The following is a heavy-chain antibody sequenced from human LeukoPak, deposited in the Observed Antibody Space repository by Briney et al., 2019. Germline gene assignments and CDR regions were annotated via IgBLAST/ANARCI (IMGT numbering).Heavy chain of an antibody. V-gene: IGHV3-15*04. CDR2: FERKADGGTV. Sequence: GRSLRLSCAASGLTVNDAWMSWVRQAPGKGLEWVGRFERKADGGTVDYDAPVKGRFTISGDDSKNTLFLQMNSLEIDDTAVYYCTTGGHYYGSWGQGTLVTVSS. CDR3: TTGGHYYGS. CDR1: GLTVNDAW. J-gene: IGHJ5*02. D-gene: IGHD3-10*01.